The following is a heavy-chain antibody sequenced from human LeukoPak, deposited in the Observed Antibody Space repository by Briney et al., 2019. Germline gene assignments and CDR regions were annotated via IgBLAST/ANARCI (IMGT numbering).Heavy chain of an antibody. CDR3: ARSYIAVAGTRWFDP. Sequence: GQSLKISCKGSGYSFTIYCISWVRQMPRKGLEWMGRIDPSDSYTNYSPSFQGHVTISADKSISTAYLQWSSLKASDTAMYYCARSYIAVAGTRWFDPWGQGTLVTVSS. J-gene: IGHJ5*02. D-gene: IGHD6-19*01. V-gene: IGHV5-10-1*01. CDR2: IDPSDSYT. CDR1: GYSFTIYC.